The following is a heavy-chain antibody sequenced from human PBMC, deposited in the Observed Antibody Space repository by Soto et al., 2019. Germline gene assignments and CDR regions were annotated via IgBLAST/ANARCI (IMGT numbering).Heavy chain of an antibody. CDR3: AREASDIVVVPAAIYNWFEP. Sequence: TLSLTCTVSGGSISSGGYYWSWIRQHPGKGLEWIGYIYYSGSTYYNPSLKSRVTISVDTSKNQFSLKLSSVTAADTAVYYCAREASDIVVVPAAIYNWFEPWGQGTLVTVSS. V-gene: IGHV4-31*03. D-gene: IGHD2-2*02. J-gene: IGHJ5*02. CDR1: GGSISSGGYY. CDR2: IYYSGST.